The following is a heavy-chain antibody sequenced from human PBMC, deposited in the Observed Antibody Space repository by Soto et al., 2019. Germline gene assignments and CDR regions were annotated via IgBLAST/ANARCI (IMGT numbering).Heavy chain of an antibody. V-gene: IGHV1-3*01. CDR1: GYTFTNYA. Sequence: QVQLVQSGAEVKKPGASVKVSCKASGYTFTNYAIHWVRQAPGQRLEWMGWINAGNGHTKYSQKFQARVTITRDTSASTAYMELSSLRSEDTAVYYCARGERYYYDSSGYFGFDYWGHGTLVTVSS. D-gene: IGHD3-22*01. J-gene: IGHJ4*01. CDR3: ARGERYYYDSSGYFGFDY. CDR2: INAGNGHT.